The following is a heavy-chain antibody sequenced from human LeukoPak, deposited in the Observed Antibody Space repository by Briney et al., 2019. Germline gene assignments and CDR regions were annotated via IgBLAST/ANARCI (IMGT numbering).Heavy chain of an antibody. D-gene: IGHD6-6*01. CDR3: ARPSSIAALHYFDY. CDR1: SGSFSGYY. Sequence: SETLSLTCAISSGSFSGYYWSWIRQPPGKGLEWLGEINHSGSTKYNPSLKSRVTISVDTSKNQFSLKLSSVTAADTAVYYCARPSSIAALHYFDYWGQGTLVTVSS. V-gene: IGHV4-34*01. CDR2: INHSGST. J-gene: IGHJ4*02.